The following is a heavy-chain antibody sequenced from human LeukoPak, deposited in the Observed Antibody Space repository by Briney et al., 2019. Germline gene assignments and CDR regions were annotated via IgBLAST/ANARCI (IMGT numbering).Heavy chain of an antibody. Sequence: QPGGSLRLSCAASGFTFSSYAMSWVRQAPGKGLEWVSAISGSGGSTYYADSVKGRFTISRDNAKNSLYLQMNSLRAEDTAVYYCARVKLRFLEWAGMDVWGQGTTVTVSS. CDR2: ISGSGGST. V-gene: IGHV3-23*01. CDR1: GFTFSSYA. CDR3: ARVKLRFLEWAGMDV. D-gene: IGHD3-3*01. J-gene: IGHJ6*02.